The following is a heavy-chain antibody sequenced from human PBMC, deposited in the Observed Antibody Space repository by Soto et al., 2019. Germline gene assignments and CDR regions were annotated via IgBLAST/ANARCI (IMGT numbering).Heavy chain of an antibody. CDR3: AKSFSSNWYDYFDY. J-gene: IGHJ4*02. CDR2: INPNSGGT. CDR1: GYTFTGYY. Sequence: ASVKVSCKASGYTFTGYYMHWVRQAPGQGLEWMGWINPNSGGTNYAQKFQGRVTMTRDTSISTAYMELSRLRSDDTALYYCAKSFSSNWYDYFDYWGQGSLVTVSS. V-gene: IGHV1-2*02. D-gene: IGHD6-13*01.